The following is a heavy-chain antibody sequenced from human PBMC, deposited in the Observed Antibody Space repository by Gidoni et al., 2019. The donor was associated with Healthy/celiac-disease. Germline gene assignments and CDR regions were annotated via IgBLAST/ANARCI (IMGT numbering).Heavy chain of an antibody. D-gene: IGHD5-18*01. V-gene: IGHV1-8*01. CDR2: MNPNSGNT. J-gene: IGHJ1*01. CDR3: ARGTQKTAWIQLFGRVEAEYFQH. CDR1: GYTFTSYD. Sequence: PGASVKVSCKASGYTFTSYDINWVRQATGQGLEWMGWMNPNSGNTGYAQKFQGRVTMTRNTSISTAYMELSSLRSEDTAVYYCARGTQKTAWIQLFGRVEAEYFQHWGQGTLVTVSS.